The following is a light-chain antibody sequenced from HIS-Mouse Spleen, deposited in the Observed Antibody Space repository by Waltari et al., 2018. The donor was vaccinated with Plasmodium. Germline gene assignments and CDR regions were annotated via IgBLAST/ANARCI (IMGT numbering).Light chain of an antibody. J-gene: IGKJ2*01. CDR1: QGISSY. Sequence: DIKLTQSPSSLSAAVVDRVTNTCRASQGISSYLAWYQQKPGKAPKLLIYAASTLQSGVPSRFSGSGSETEFTLTISSLQPEDFATYYCQQLNSYPYTFGQGTKLEIK. V-gene: IGKV1-9*01. CDR2: AAS. CDR3: QQLNSYPYT.